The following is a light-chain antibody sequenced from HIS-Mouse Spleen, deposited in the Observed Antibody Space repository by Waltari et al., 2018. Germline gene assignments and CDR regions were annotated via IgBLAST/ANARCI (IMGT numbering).Light chain of an antibody. Sequence: QSVLTQPPSVSAAPGQKVTISCPGSTSHIGNNSVTWYQQLPGTAPKLLIYDNNKRPSGIPDRFSGSKSGTSATLGITGLQTGDEADYYCGTWDSSLSAWVFGGGTKLTVL. CDR1: TSHIGNNS. CDR2: DNN. J-gene: IGLJ3*02. V-gene: IGLV1-51*01. CDR3: GTWDSSLSAWV.